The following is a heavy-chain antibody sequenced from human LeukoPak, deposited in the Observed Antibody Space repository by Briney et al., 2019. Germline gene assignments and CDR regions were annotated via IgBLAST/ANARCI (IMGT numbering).Heavy chain of an antibody. CDR2: ISAYNGNT. J-gene: IGHJ3*02. D-gene: IGHD3-3*01. Sequence: ASVKVSCKASGYTFTSYGISWVRQAPGQGLEWMGWISAYNGNTNYAQKLQGRVTMTTDTSTSTAYMELRSLRSDDTAVYYCARVLVRRPYDFWSGYLLGDAFDIWGQGTMVTVSS. CDR1: GYTFTSYG. V-gene: IGHV1-18*01. CDR3: ARVLVRRPYDFWSGYLLGDAFDI.